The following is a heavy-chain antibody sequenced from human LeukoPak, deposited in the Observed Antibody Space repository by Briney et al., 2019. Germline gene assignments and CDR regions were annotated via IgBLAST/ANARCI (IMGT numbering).Heavy chain of an antibody. V-gene: IGHV1-18*01. Sequence: ASVKVSCKASGYTFTSYGISWVRQAPGQGLEWMGWISTYNGNTNYAQSLQGRVTMTTDTSTGTAYMELRSLRSEDTAVYYCARGDLLAVVPYWWGQGTLVTVSS. CDR2: ISTYNGNT. J-gene: IGHJ4*02. CDR3: ARGDLLAVVPYW. D-gene: IGHD2-15*01. CDR1: GYTFTSYG.